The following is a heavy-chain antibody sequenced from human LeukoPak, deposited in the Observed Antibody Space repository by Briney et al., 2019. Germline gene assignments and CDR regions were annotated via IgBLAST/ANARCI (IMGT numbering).Heavy chain of an antibody. CDR2: IYYSGST. Sequence: SETLSLTCTVSGGSISSYYWSWIRQPPGKGLEWIGYIYYSGSTNYNPSLKSRVTISVDTSKNQFSLKLSSVTAADTAVYYCARGVVDYYYGMDVWGQGTTVIVSS. V-gene: IGHV4-59*01. J-gene: IGHJ6*02. CDR3: ARGVVDYYYGMDV. D-gene: IGHD2-2*01. CDR1: GGSISSYY.